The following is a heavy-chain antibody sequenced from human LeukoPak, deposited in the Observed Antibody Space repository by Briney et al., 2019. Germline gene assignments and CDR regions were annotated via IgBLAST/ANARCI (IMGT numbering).Heavy chain of an antibody. CDR2: IYYSGST. CDR1: GGSLSSSSYY. Sequence: PSETLSLTCTVSGGSLSSSSYYWGWIRQPPGKGLEWIGSIYYSGSTYYNPSLKSRVTISVDTSKNQFSLKLSSVTAADTAVYYCARSYYSGSYNYWGQGTLVTVSS. D-gene: IGHD1-26*01. J-gene: IGHJ4*02. V-gene: IGHV4-39*01. CDR3: ARSYYSGSYNY.